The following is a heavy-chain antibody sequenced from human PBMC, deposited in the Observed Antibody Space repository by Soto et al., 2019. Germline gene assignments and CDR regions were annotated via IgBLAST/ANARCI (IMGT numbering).Heavy chain of an antibody. Sequence: SQALSLTGALSGNNVSSNSPAWHWITQSPSGGLEWLGRTYYRSKWNNDYAVSVKSRITINPDTLKNQLSLQLNSVCTEDTAVYYCSRVSSGWCGYYCYGMAVWGQGTTVIGSS. J-gene: IGHJ6*02. CDR3: SRVSSGWCGYYCYGMAV. V-gene: IGHV6-1*01. D-gene: IGHD6-19*01. CDR1: GNNVSSNSPA. CDR2: TYYRSKWNN.